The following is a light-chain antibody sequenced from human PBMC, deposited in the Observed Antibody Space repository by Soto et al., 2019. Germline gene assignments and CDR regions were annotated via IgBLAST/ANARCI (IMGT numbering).Light chain of an antibody. CDR2: DDT. V-gene: IGLV3-21*02. Sequence: SYELTQPPSVSVAPGHTARITCGGNNIGSKSVHWYQQKPGHAPVLVVHDDTDRPSGIPERFSGSNSGNTATLTISRVEAGDEAEYYCQVWDSSSDHPYVFGTGTRSPS. CDR3: QVWDSSSDHPYV. CDR1: NIGSKS. J-gene: IGLJ1*01.